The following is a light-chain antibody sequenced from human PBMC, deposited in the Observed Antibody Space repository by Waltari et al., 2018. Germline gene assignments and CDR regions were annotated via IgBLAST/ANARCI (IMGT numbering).Light chain of an antibody. CDR3: QQYGSSPYS. V-gene: IGKV3-20*01. Sequence: EIVLTQSPGTLSLSAGERATLSCMASQTLNNNYLAWYQHKPSQSPGLLIFAASKRATGVPDRFSGSGSGTDFTLTISRLEPEDFAMYYCQQYGSSPYSFGQGARVDFK. J-gene: IGKJ2*01. CDR1: QTLNNNY. CDR2: AAS.